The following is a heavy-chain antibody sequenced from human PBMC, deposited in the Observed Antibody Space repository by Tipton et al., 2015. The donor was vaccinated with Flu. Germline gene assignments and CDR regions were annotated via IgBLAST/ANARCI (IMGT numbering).Heavy chain of an antibody. CDR1: GGSISTSSYY. Sequence: LRLSCTVSGGSISTSSYYWGWIRQPPGKGLEWIGHVHHSGSTNYNPSLKSRVTISIDTSKNQFSLKLSSVTAADTAVYYCARGLSGSGSYQGRYFDYWGQGTLVTVSS. V-gene: IGHV4-39*07. CDR2: VHHSGST. D-gene: IGHD3-10*01. CDR3: ARGLSGSGSYQGRYFDY. J-gene: IGHJ4*02.